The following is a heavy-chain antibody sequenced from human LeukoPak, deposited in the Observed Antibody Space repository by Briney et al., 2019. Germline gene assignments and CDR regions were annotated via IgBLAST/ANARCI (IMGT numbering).Heavy chain of an antibody. Sequence: GGSLRLSCTASGFTFNTYWMGWVRQAPGKGLEWVSYISSSGSSIYYADSVKGRFTISRDNAKNSLYLQMNSLRAEDTAVYYCARDEAGYSSGWGQGTLVTVSS. CDR2: ISSSGSSI. V-gene: IGHV3-11*01. J-gene: IGHJ4*02. D-gene: IGHD6-19*01. CDR1: GFTFNTYW. CDR3: ARDEAGYSSG.